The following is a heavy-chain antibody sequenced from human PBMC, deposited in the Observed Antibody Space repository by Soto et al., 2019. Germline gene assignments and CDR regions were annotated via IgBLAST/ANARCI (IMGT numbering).Heavy chain of an antibody. J-gene: IGHJ4*02. V-gene: IGHV4-30-4*01. D-gene: IGHD4-17*01. CDR2: IYYSGST. Sequence: KTSETLSLTCTVSGGSISSGDYYWSWIRQPPGEGLEWIGYIYYSGSTYYNPSLKSRVTISVDTSKNQFSLKLSSVTAADTAVYYCARAPITFLYGEPDYWGQGTLVTVSS. CDR3: ARAPITFLYGEPDY. CDR1: GGSISSGDYY.